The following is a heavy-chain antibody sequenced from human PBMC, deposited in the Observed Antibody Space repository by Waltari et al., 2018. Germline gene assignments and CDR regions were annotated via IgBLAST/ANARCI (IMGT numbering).Heavy chain of an antibody. CDR2: INPNSGGT. CDR3: ARDREVFGSSWYGYFQH. J-gene: IGHJ1*01. D-gene: IGHD6-13*01. CDR1: GYTFTGYY. Sequence: QVQLVQSGAGVKKPGASVRVSCKASGYTFTGYYMHWVRQAPGQGLEWMGRINPNSGGTNYAQKFQGRVTMTRDTSISTAYMELSRLRSDDTAVYYCARDREVFGSSWYGYFQHWGQGTLVTVSS. V-gene: IGHV1-2*06.